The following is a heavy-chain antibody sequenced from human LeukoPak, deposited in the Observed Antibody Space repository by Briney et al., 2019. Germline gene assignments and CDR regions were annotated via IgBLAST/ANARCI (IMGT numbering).Heavy chain of an antibody. D-gene: IGHD3-22*01. V-gene: IGHV4-39*01. CDR3: ASIPSYYYDSSGYPDY. CDR1: GGSISSSSYY. J-gene: IGHJ4*02. CDR2: IYYSGST. Sequence: SETLSLTCTVSGGSISSSSYYWGWIRQPPGKGLEWIGSIYYSGSTYYNPSLKSRVTISVDTSKKQFSLKLSSVTAADTAVYYCASIPSYYYDSSGYPDYWGQGTLVTVSS.